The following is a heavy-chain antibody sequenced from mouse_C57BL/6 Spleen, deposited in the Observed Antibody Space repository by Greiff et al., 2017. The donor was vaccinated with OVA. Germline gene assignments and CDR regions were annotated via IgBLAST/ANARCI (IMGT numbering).Heavy chain of an antibody. CDR3: ARQTGTDDFDY. D-gene: IGHD4-1*01. Sequence: VQLQQSGAELVKPGASVKLSCKASGYTFTSYWMQWVIQRPGQGLVWIGEIDPSDSYTNYTQKFKGTATLTVDTSSSTAYMQLSSLTSEDSAVYYCARQTGTDDFDYWGQGTTLTVSS. V-gene: IGHV1-50*01. J-gene: IGHJ2*01. CDR2: IDPSDSYT. CDR1: GYTFTSYW.